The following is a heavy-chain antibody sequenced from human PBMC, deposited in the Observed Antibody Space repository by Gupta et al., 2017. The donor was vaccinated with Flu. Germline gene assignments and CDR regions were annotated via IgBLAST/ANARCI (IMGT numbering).Heavy chain of an antibody. J-gene: IGHJ5*02. CDR1: GFTFSYYA. CDR2: ISGNGGST. D-gene: IGHD1-7*01. V-gene: IGHV3-64*01. Sequence: EVQLVESGGGLVQPGGSLRLSCAASGFTFSYYAMHWVRQAPGKGLEYVSSISGNGGSTYYANSVKGRFTISRDNSKNTLYLQMGSLSADDMAVYYCARDSGTTSGYFDPWGQGTLVTVSS. CDR3: ARDSGTTSGYFDP.